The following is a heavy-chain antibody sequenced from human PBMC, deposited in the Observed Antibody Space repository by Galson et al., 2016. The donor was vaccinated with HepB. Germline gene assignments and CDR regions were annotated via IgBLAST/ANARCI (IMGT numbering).Heavy chain of an antibody. D-gene: IGHD1-1*01. Sequence: SETLSLTCTVSGDSISSTSYYWGWIRQPPGKGLEWIGSISYSGSTYYNLSLKSRVTISANTSKKQFSLKLSSVTAADTAVYYCARRYNWNDTLFDYWGQGTLVTVSS. CDR1: GDSISSTSYY. CDR3: ARRYNWNDTLFDY. V-gene: IGHV4-39*01. CDR2: ISYSGST. J-gene: IGHJ4*02.